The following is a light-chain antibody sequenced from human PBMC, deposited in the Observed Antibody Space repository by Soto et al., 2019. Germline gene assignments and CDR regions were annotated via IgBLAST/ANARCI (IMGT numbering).Light chain of an antibody. CDR2: DTS. V-gene: IGKV1-33*01. Sequence: DIQMTQSPSSLSASVGDTVTITCQASQGINRYLNWYHQKPGKAPKLLIYDTSNLETGVPSRFSGNGFGTDFAFTISSLQPEDFGTFFCQQYDSFPYTFGQGTRVEFK. CDR3: QQYDSFPYT. CDR1: QGINRY. J-gene: IGKJ2*01.